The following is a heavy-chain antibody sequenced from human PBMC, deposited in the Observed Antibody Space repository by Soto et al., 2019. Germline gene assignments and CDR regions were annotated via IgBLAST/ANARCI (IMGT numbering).Heavy chain of an antibody. D-gene: IGHD6-19*01. J-gene: IGHJ6*02. CDR3: ARDRIAVGFYGMDV. V-gene: IGHV3-33*01. CDR1: RGSSGDHG. CDR2: IWYDGSNK. Sequence: PLRLSKAAARGSSGDHGVRWVGDAFGKGLDWVAVIWYDGSNKYCADSVKGRSTISRDNFKNTLYLQMNSLRAEDTAVYYCARDRIAVGFYGMDVWGQGPTFTVS.